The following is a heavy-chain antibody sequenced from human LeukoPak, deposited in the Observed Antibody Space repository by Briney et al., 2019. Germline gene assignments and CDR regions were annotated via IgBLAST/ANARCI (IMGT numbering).Heavy chain of an antibody. D-gene: IGHD2-2*01. V-gene: IGHV3-30*04. CDR1: GFTFSSYA. CDR3: AKDRRGVVVPAAMLGIN. CDR2: ISYDGSNK. J-gene: IGHJ4*02. Sequence: PGGSLRLSCAASGFTFSSYAMHWVRQAPGKGLEWVAVISYDGSNKYYADSVKGRFTISRDNSENTLYLQMNSLRAEDTAVYYCAKDRRGVVVPAAMLGINWGQGTLVTVSS.